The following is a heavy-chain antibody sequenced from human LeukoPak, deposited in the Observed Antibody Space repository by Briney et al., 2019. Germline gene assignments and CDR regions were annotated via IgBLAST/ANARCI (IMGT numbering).Heavy chain of an antibody. Sequence: PGGSLRLSCAVSGFTASSNYIGWVRQAPGKGLEWVSVIYSGGSTSYADSVKGRFTISRDKSKHTLYPQMNSLRAEDTAVYYCARDPPRAAREEYYFYYSGQGTLVTVSS. CDR2: IYSGGST. CDR3: ARDPPRAAREEYYFYY. J-gene: IGHJ4*02. CDR1: GFTASSNY. D-gene: IGHD6-6*01. V-gene: IGHV3-66*01.